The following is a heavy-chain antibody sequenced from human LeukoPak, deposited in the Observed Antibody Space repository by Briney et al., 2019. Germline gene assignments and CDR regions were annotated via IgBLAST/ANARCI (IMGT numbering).Heavy chain of an antibody. J-gene: IGHJ4*02. CDR3: ARGLGPMALFDY. V-gene: IGHV3-21*01. CDR2: ISSSSSYI. D-gene: IGHD3-10*01. CDR1: GFTFSSYS. Sequence: GGSLRLSCAASGFTFSSYSMNWVRQAPGKGLEWVSSISSSSSYIYYADSVKGRFTISRDNAKNSLYLQMNSLRAEDTAVYYCARGLGPMALFDYWGQGTLATVSS.